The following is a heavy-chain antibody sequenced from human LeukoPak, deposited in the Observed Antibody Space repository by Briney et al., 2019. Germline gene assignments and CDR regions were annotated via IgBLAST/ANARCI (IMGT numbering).Heavy chain of an antibody. J-gene: IGHJ6*03. CDR2: IYYSGST. D-gene: IGHD3-10*01. CDR1: GGSISSGGYS. Sequence: SETLSLTCAVSGGSISSGGYSWSWIRQPPGKGLEWIGYIYYSGSTNYNTSLKSRVTISVDTSKNQFSLKLASVTAADTAVYYCARVEEGYGSGRRENYYYYYMDVWGKGTTVTISS. CDR3: ARVEEGYGSGRRENYYYYYMDV. V-gene: IGHV4-61*08.